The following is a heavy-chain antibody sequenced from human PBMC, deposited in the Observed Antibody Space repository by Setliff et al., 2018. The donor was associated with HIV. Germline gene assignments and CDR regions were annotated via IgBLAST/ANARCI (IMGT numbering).Heavy chain of an antibody. CDR2: IYPGDSDT. Sequence: PGESLKISCKGSGYDFTDYWIGWVRQMPGKGPEWMGIIYPGDSDTRYSPSFQGQVTISADKSISTAYLQWSSLKASDTAMYYCARPSYSGYDYSFDYWGQGTLVTVSS. V-gene: IGHV5-51*01. CDR3: ARPSYSGYDYSFDY. J-gene: IGHJ4*02. CDR1: GYDFTDYW. D-gene: IGHD5-12*01.